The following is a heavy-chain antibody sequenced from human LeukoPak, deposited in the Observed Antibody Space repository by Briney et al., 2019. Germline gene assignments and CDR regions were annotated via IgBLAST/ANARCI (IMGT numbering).Heavy chain of an antibody. J-gene: IGHJ6*03. V-gene: IGHV3-23*01. Sequence: GGSLRLSCEASEFMFSSYAMSWVRQAPGRGLEWVSAISGSGGSINYADSVKGRFTISRDNSKNTLYLQMNSLRAEDTAVYYCAGRSGYDYGDMDVWGKGTTVTVSS. CDR1: EFMFSSYA. CDR3: AGRSGYDYGDMDV. CDR2: ISGSGGSI. D-gene: IGHD5-12*01.